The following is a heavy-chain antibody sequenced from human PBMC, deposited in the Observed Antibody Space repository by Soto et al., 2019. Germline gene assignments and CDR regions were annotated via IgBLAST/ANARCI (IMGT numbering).Heavy chain of an antibody. V-gene: IGHV4-31*03. J-gene: IGHJ4*02. Sequence: QVQLQESGPGLVKPSQTLSLTCTVSGGSISSGGYYWSWIRQHPGKGLEWIGYIYYSGSTYYNPSLKSRXXIXVXXSKNQFYLKLSSVPAADTAVYYCARSVSRIAAAGHWGQGTLVTVSS. D-gene: IGHD6-13*01. CDR1: GGSISSGGYY. CDR3: ARSVSRIAAAGH. CDR2: IYYSGST.